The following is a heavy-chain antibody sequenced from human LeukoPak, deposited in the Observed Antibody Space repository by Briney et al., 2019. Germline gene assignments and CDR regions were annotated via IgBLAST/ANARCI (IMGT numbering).Heavy chain of an antibody. CDR1: GFTFSSYA. CDR3: ARMQTRLFDY. V-gene: IGHV3-23*03. Sequence: GGSLRLSCAASGFTFSSYARSWVRQAPGKGLEWVSVIYSGGSTYYADSVKGRFTISRDNSKNTLYLQMNNLRAEDTAVYYCARMQTRLFDYWGQGTLVTVSS. CDR2: IYSGGST. J-gene: IGHJ4*02.